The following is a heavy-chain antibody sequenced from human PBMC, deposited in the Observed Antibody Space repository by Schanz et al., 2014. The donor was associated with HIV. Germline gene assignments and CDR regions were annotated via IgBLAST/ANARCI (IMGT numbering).Heavy chain of an antibody. V-gene: IGHV1-69*01. CDR3: ARRSLHFLQWLYDDVFDI. CDR1: GGTFSSYA. J-gene: IGHJ3*02. CDR2: IIPIFGTP. D-gene: IGHD3-3*01. Sequence: QVQLVQSGAEVKKPGSSVKVSCKASGGTFSSYAVSWVRQAPGQGLEWMGGIIPIFGTPSYAQKFQGRLTITADESTNTAYMELSSLRSDDTAVYYCARRSLHFLQWLYDDVFDIWGQGTMVTVSS.